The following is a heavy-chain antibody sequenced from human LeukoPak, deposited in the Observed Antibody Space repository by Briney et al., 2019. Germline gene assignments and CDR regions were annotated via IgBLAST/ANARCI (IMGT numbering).Heavy chain of an antibody. V-gene: IGHV3-15*01. Sequence: GGSLRLSCAASGFTFPNAWMSWLRQAPGKGLEWVGHIKSRTDGGTTDYAAPVKGRFTISRDDSENTLYLQMNSLKTEDTAVYYCATPGRIPEAANWFDPCGQGTLVTVSS. J-gene: IGHJ5*02. D-gene: IGHD6-13*01. CDR2: IKSRTDGGTT. CDR1: GFTFPNAW. CDR3: ATPGRIPEAANWFDP.